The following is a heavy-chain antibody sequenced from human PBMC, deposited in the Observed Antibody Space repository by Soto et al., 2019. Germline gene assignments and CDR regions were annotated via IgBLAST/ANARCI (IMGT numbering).Heavy chain of an antibody. CDR3: ARDGRTGIAVAGYYYYGMDV. J-gene: IGHJ6*02. Sequence: PSQTLSLTCAISGDSVSSNSAALNWIRQSPSRGLEWLGRTYYRSKWYNDYAVSVKSRITINPDTSKNQFSLQLNSVTPEDTAVYYCARDGRTGIAVAGYYYYGMDVRGQGTTVTVSS. CDR1: GDSVSSNSAA. D-gene: IGHD6-19*01. CDR2: TYYRSKWYN. V-gene: IGHV6-1*01.